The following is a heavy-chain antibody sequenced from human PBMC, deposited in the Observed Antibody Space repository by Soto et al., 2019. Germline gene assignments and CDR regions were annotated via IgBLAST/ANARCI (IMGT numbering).Heavy chain of an antibody. CDR1: GYTFTSYG. D-gene: IGHD3-22*01. J-gene: IGHJ6*02. Sequence: ASVKVSCKASGYTFTSYGISWVRQAPGQGLEWMGWISAYNGNTNYAQKLQGRVTMTTDTSTSTAYMELRSLRSDDTAVYYCAGRYYYDSSGSPQYYYGMDVWGQGTTVTVSS. CDR2: ISAYNGNT. V-gene: IGHV1-18*01. CDR3: AGRYYYDSSGSPQYYYGMDV.